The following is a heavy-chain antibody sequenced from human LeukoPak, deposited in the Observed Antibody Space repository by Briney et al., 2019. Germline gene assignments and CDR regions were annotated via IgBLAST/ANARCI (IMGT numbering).Heavy chain of an antibody. V-gene: IGHV1-69*10. CDR2: IVPILGIA. CDR1: GGTFSSYA. CDR3: AREPFVVVTANLDY. Sequence: GASVKVSCKASGGTFSSYAISWVRPAPGQGLEWMGRIVPILGIADYAQKFQGRVTITADESTSTAYMELSSLRADDTAIYYCAREPFVVVTANLDYWGQGTLVTVSS. J-gene: IGHJ4*02. D-gene: IGHD2-21*02.